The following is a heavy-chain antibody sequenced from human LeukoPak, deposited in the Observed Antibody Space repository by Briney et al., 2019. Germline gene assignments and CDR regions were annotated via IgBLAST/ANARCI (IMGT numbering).Heavy chain of an antibody. D-gene: IGHD2-21*02. J-gene: IGHJ4*02. CDR3: ARAVGTAPFDH. V-gene: IGHV4-59*01. CDR2: IHYSGSS. CDR1: RGSITSYY. Sequence: SETLSLTCTVSRGSITSYYWSWIRQPPGKRLEWIGYIHYSGSSNYNPSLKSRVTMSVETSKNQFSLKLSSVTAADTAVYYCARAVGTAPFDHWGQGTLVTVSS.